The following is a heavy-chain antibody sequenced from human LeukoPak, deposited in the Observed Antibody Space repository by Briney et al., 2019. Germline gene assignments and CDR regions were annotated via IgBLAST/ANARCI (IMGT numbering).Heavy chain of an antibody. CDR2: ISSSGSTI. J-gene: IGHJ4*02. CDR1: GFQFSDYE. CDR3: TRDDSSGSREGLDY. V-gene: IGHV3-48*03. D-gene: IGHD3-22*01. Sequence: GGSLRLSCAASGFQFSDYEMNWVRQAPGKGLEWVSYISSSGSTIYYADSVKGRFTISRDNAKNSLYLQMNSLKAEDTAVYYCTRDDSSGSREGLDYWGQGTLVTVSS.